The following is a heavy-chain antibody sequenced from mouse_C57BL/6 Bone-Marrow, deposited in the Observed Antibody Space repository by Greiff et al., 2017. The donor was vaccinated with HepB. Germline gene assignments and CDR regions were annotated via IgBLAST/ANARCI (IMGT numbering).Heavy chain of an antibody. CDR3: ARHHYGSFAWFAY. D-gene: IGHD1-1*01. CDR2: ISGGGGNT. J-gene: IGHJ3*01. CDR1: GFTFSSYT. V-gene: IGHV5-9*01. Sequence: EVQRVESGGGLVKPGGSLKLSCAASGFTFSSYTMSWVRQTPEKRLEWVATISGGGGNTYYPDSVKGRFTISRDNAKNTLYLQMSSLRSEDTALYYCARHHYGSFAWFAYWGQGTLVTVSA.